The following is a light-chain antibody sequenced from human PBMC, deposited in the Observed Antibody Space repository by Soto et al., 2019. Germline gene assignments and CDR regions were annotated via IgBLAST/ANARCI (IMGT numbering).Light chain of an antibody. V-gene: IGKV3-15*01. CDR2: GAS. CDR1: QTVGSN. Sequence: EIVLTQSPGALSLSPGERATLSCRASQTVGSNLAWYQQKPGQGPRLLIYGASTRATGIPARFSGSGSGTEFTLTISSLQSEDFAVYYCQQYNNWPPSTFGQGTKVDIK. J-gene: IGKJ2*02. CDR3: QQYNNWPPST.